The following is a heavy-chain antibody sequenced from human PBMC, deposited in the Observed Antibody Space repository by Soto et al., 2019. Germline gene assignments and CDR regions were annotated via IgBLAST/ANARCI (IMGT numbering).Heavy chain of an antibody. CDR1: GFTFSSYG. D-gene: IGHD5-18*01. V-gene: IGHV3-30*18. CDR3: AKDLGYSLTYYNSSGMDV. Sequence: GGSLRLSCAASGFTFSSYGMHWVRQAPGKGLEWVAVISYDGSNKYYADSVKGRFTISRDNSKNTLYLQMNSLRAEDTAVYYCAKDLGYSLTYYNSSGMDVWGQGTTVTVSS. CDR2: ISYDGSNK. J-gene: IGHJ6*02.